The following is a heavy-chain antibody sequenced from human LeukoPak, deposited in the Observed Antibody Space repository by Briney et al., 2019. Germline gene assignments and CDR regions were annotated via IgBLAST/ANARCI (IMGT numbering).Heavy chain of an antibody. V-gene: IGHV1-46*01. D-gene: IGHD3-10*01. J-gene: IGHJ6*02. Sequence: VASVKVSCKAPGYTFTSYYMHWVRQAPGQGLEWMGITNPSGGSTSYAQKFQGRVTITADESTSTAYMELSSLRSEDTAVYYCASRFITMVRGVIIPYYYYYGMDVWGQGTTVTVSS. CDR2: TNPSGGST. CDR3: ASRFITMVRGVIIPYYYYYGMDV. CDR1: GYTFTSYY.